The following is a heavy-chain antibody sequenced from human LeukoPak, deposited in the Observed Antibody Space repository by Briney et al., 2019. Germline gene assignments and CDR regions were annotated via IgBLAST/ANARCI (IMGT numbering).Heavy chain of an antibody. CDR2: ISYDGSNK. CDR1: GFTFSSYA. CDR3: ARTLWFGELEY. D-gene: IGHD3-10*01. Sequence: PGGSLRLSCAASGFTFSSYAMHWVRQAPGKGLEWVAVISYDGSNKYYADSVKGRFTISRDNSKNTLYLQMNSLRAEDTAVYYCARTLWFGELEYWGQGTLVTVSS. J-gene: IGHJ4*02. V-gene: IGHV3-30-3*01.